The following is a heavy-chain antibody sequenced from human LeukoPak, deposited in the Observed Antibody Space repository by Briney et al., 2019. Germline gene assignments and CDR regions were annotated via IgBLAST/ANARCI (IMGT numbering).Heavy chain of an antibody. CDR2: ISSSGSTI. CDR3: ARDSPEWELLREDAFDI. Sequence: GGSLRLSCAASGFTFSTYEMNWVRQAPGKGLEWVSYISSSGSTIYYADSVKGRFTISRDNAKNSLYLQMNSLRAEDTAVYYCARDSPEWELLREDAFDIWGQGTMVTVSS. V-gene: IGHV3-48*03. CDR1: GFTFSTYE. D-gene: IGHD1-26*01. J-gene: IGHJ3*02.